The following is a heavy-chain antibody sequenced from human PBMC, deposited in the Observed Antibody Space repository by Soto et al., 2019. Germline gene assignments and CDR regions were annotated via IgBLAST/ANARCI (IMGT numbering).Heavy chain of an antibody. Sequence: SETNSLTYTVSGGSISNLDCCRSWNRQHPGKGLEWIGYIYYSGSTYYNPSLKSRVTISVDTSKNQCSLTLSSMTAADTAVYYCALRSMAVVPEYWGQGTLVTVSS. J-gene: IGHJ4*02. CDR2: IYYSGST. V-gene: IGHV4-30-4*02. D-gene: IGHD3-22*01. CDR1: GGSISNLDCC. CDR3: ALRSMAVVPEY.